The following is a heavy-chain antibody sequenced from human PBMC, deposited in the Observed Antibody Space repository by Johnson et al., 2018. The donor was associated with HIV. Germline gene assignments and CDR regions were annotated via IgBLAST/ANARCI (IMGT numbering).Heavy chain of an antibody. Sequence: QVQLVESGGGLVQPGGSLRLSCAASGFTFSDYYMSWIRQAPGKGLECLSYISSSGISIYYIDSVKGRFTISRDNAKNSLYLQMSSLRAEDTAVYYCHREYYSGDGFDIWGQGTMVTVSS. V-gene: IGHV3-11*04. CDR3: HREYYSGDGFDI. D-gene: IGHD4-11*01. CDR2: ISSSGISI. J-gene: IGHJ3*02. CDR1: GFTFSDYY.